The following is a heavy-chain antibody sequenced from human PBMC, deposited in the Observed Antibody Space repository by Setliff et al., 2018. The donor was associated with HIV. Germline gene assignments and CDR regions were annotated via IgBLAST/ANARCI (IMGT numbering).Heavy chain of an antibody. V-gene: IGHV3-48*01. J-gene: IGHJ6*03. CDR3: ARAGVVEGYDYYYYMDV. CDR1: GFTFDSYS. D-gene: IGHD2-15*01. CDR2: ISGLGGGTI. Sequence: LRLSCATSGFTFDSYSIIWVRQAPGKGLEWVSYISGLGGGTIYYADSVRGRFTISRDDAEKSVYLQMNSLRAEDTAVYYCARAGVVEGYDYYYYMDVWGKGTTVTVSS.